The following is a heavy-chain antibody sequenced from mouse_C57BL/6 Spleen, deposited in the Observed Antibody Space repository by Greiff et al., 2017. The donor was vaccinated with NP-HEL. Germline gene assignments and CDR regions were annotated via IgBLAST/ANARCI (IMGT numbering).Heavy chain of an antibody. J-gene: IGHJ2*01. CDR2: INPYNGDT. CDR1: GYSFTGYF. V-gene: IGHV1-20*01. D-gene: IGHD2-2*01. Sequence: VHVKQSGPELVKPGDSVKISCKASGYSFTGYFMNWVMQSHGKSLEWIGRINPYNGDTFYNQKFKGKATLTVDKSSSTAHMELRSLTSEDSAVYYCARYGYDVGFDYWGQGTTLTVSS. CDR3: ARYGYDVGFDY.